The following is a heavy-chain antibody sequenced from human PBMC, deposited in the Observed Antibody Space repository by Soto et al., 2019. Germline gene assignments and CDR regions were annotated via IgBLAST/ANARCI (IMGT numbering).Heavy chain of an antibody. CDR2: INPGNGYT. CDR3: ARVLGAAAGF. J-gene: IGHJ4*02. Sequence: GASVKVSCKASGYTFTSYAMHWVRQAPGQRLEWMGWINPGNGYTKYSQKFQGRVTITGDTSASTAYFELSSLRSEDTAVYFCARVLGAAAGFWGQGTLVTVSS. V-gene: IGHV1-3*01. D-gene: IGHD6-13*01. CDR1: GYTFTSYA.